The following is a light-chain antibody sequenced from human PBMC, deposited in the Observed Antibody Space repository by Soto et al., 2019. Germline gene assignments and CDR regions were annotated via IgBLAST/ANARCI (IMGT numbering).Light chain of an antibody. V-gene: IGKV3-20*01. Sequence: EVVVTQSPGTLSLSPGERATLSCRASPGTAANYLAWYQQKPGQAPRLLIYGASSRATGIPDRFSGSGSRTDFTLTISRLEPEDFSMYYCQHYGKFPLTFGPGTRLDIK. CDR1: PGTAANY. J-gene: IGKJ3*01. CDR3: QHYGKFPLT. CDR2: GAS.